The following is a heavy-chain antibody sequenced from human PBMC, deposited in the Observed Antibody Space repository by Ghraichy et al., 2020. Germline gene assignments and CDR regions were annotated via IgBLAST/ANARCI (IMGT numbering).Heavy chain of an antibody. CDR3: ARASWGVALGWSY. V-gene: IGHV3-7*01. CDR2: IKQDGSEK. CDR1: GFTFSSYW. J-gene: IGHJ4*02. D-gene: IGHD3-10*01. Sequence: GGSLRLSCAASGFTFSSYWMSWVRQAPGKGLEWVANIKQDGSEKYYVDSVKGRFTISRDNAKNSLYLQMNSLRAEDTAVYYCARASWGVALGWSYWGQGTLVTVSS.